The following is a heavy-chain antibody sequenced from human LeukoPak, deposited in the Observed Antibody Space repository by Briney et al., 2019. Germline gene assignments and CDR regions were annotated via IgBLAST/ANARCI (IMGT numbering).Heavy chain of an antibody. J-gene: IGHJ4*02. Sequence: GGSLRLSCAVSGFTFSSYVMTWVRQVPGKGLEWVSGISGSGGRTYYADSVKGRFTISRDNSKNTVYLQVNSLRAEDTAVYYCAKESAVGYWGQGTLVTVSS. V-gene: IGHV3-23*01. CDR2: ISGSGGRT. CDR3: AKESAVGY. CDR1: GFTFSSYV.